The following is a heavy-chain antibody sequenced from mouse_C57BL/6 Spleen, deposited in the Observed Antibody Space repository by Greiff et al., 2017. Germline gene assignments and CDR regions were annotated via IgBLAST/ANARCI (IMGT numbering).Heavy chain of an antibody. CDR2: INPSSGYT. D-gene: IGHD2-4*01. Sequence: VQLQQSGAELARPGASVKMSCKASGYTFTSYTMHWVKQRPGQGLEWIGYINPSSGYTKYNQKFKDKATLTADKSSSTAYMQLSSLTSEDSAVYYCARYPYDYDHWWYFDVWGTGTTVTVSS. V-gene: IGHV1-4*01. CDR1: GYTFTSYT. CDR3: ARYPYDYDHWWYFDV. J-gene: IGHJ1*03.